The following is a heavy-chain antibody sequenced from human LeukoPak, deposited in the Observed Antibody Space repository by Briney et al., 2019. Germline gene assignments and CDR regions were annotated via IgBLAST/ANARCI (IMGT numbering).Heavy chain of an antibody. J-gene: IGHJ4*02. CDR1: GFTFSSSD. CDR2: IGTSADT. D-gene: IGHD2-15*01. Sequence: GGSLRLSCAASGFTFSSSDTPWVRQAAGKSLEWVSAIGTSADTYYPGSVKGRFTISRENARSSLYLQMNNLRAGDTAVYYCARADKGGYYDYWGRGTLVTVSS. CDR3: ARADKGGYYDY. V-gene: IGHV3-13*01.